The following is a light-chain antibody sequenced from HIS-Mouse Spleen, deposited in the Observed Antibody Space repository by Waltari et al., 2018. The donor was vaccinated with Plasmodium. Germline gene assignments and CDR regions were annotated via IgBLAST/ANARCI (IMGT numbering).Light chain of an antibody. V-gene: IGLV2-14*03. Sequence: QSALTPPASVSASPGQSITISCTGTRSDVGGYKYVSWYQQHPGNAPKLRFYDVSNRPSGYSNRFSGSKSGNTASLTISGLQAEDEADYYCSSYTSSSTRVFGGGTKLTVL. J-gene: IGLJ3*02. CDR1: RSDVGGYKY. CDR2: DVS. CDR3: SSYTSSSTRV.